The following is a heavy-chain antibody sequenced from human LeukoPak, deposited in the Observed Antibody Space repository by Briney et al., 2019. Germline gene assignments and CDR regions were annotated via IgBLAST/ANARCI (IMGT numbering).Heavy chain of an antibody. V-gene: IGHV3-21*01. CDR3: ARDPTFGGVIADDY. Sequence: GGSLRLSCAASGFTLSSYSMNWVRQAPGKGLEWVSSISSSSSYIYYADSVKGPFTISRDNAKNSLYLQMNSLRAEDTAVYYCARDPTFGGVIADDYWGQGTLVTVSS. CDR1: GFTLSSYS. CDR2: ISSSSSYI. D-gene: IGHD3-16*02. J-gene: IGHJ4*02.